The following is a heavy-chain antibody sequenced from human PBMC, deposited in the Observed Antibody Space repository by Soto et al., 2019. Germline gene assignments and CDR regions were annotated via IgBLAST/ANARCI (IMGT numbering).Heavy chain of an antibody. J-gene: IGHJ5*02. D-gene: IGHD2-8*02. CDR3: VRRHVSATGIDWFDP. CDR1: GYTFTSYG. V-gene: IGHV1-3*01. CDR2: INAANGDT. Sequence: ASVKVSCKASGYTFTSYGIHCVRQAPGQRLGWMGWINAANGDTKYSPKFQGRLTITRDTSASTAYMELSSMRSEDTAVYYCVRRHVSATGIDWFDPWGQGTLVTVAS.